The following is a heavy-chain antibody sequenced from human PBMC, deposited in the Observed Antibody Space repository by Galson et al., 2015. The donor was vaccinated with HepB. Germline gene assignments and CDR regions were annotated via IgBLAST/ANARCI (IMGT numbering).Heavy chain of an antibody. CDR1: GFTFSSHG. D-gene: IGHD2-2*01. J-gene: IGHJ6*02. Sequence: SLRLSCAASGFTFSSHGMHWVRQAPGKGLEWVAVISYDGSNKYYADSVKGRFTFSRDNSKNTLDLQMNSLRAEDTALYYCARGLGPGRRCTSTSCSYGMDVWGQGTTVTVSS. CDR3: ARGLGPGRRCTSTSCSYGMDV. CDR2: ISYDGSNK. V-gene: IGHV3-30-3*01.